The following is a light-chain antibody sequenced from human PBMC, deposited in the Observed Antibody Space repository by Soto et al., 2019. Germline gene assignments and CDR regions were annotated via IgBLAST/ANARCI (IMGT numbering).Light chain of an antibody. CDR2: AAS. Sequence: IQLTQSPSSLSASVGDRVTITCRASQDISSYLAWNQQKPGIAPKLLIYAASTLQSGVPSRFSGSGSGTDFTLTISSLQPEDFATYYCQQVNSYPRTFGQGSKVEIK. CDR1: QDISSY. CDR3: QQVNSYPRT. J-gene: IGKJ1*01. V-gene: IGKV1-9*01.